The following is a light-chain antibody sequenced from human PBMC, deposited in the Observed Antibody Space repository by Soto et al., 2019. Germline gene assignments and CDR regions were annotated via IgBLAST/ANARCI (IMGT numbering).Light chain of an antibody. CDR3: QQRTNWPPIT. J-gene: IGKJ5*01. V-gene: IGKV3-11*01. CDR2: GAT. CDR1: QIINDN. Sequence: EIVWTQSPGTLSLSPGERATLFCWASQIINDNVAWYQQKPGQAPRLLMYGATTRATGIPARFSGSVSGTDFTLTISSLEPEDFAVYYCQQRTNWPPITFGQGTRLEI.